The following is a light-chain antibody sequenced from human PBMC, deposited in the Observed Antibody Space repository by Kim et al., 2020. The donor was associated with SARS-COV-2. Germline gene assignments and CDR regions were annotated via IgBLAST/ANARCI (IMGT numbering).Light chain of an antibody. CDR2: DTS. Sequence: LSPGERATLSGRASHSISTNLAWYQQKPGQAPRLLIYDTSNRATGIPARFSGSGSGTDFTLTISSLEPEDFAVYYCQQRNDWPLTFGGGTKVDIK. J-gene: IGKJ4*01. CDR3: QQRNDWPLT. V-gene: IGKV3-11*01. CDR1: HSISTN.